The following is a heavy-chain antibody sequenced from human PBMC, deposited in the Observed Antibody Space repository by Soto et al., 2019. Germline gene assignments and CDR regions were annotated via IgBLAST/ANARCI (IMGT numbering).Heavy chain of an antibody. CDR2: ISYDGSNK. CDR3: ARDRETQYYDILTGYYRVVGYYFDY. Sequence: GGSLRHSCAASGFTFSSYAMHWVRQAPGKGLEWVAVISYDGSNKYYADSVKGRFTISRDNSKNTLYLQMNSLRAEDTAVYYCARDRETQYYDILTGYYRVVGYYFDYWGQGTLVTVSS. V-gene: IGHV3-30-3*01. CDR1: GFTFSSYA. J-gene: IGHJ4*02. D-gene: IGHD3-9*01.